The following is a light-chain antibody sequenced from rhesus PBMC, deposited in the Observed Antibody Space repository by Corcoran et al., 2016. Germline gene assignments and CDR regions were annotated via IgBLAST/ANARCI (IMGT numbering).Light chain of an antibody. CDR3: QQCSGFPLT. V-gene: IGKV1S17*01. CDR1: QGIRNN. CDR2: AAS. J-gene: IGKJ4*01. Sequence: DIQMTQSPSSLSASVGDRVTITCQASQGIRNNLAWYQQKPGKVPKLLIYAASTLQIGVPSRFSGSASGTDFTLTIRSLQPEDFATYFGQQCSGFPLTFGEGTKVEIK.